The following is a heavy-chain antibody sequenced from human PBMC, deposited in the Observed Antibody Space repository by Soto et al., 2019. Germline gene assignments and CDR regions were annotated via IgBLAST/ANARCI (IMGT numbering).Heavy chain of an antibody. D-gene: IGHD3-10*01. Sequence: GSLSLSCTASGFTFSSGAINWVRQAQAPGKDWVSASSGSGGGTYYADSVKGRCTISRDNTKNTLYPQKNSLRAEDTAVYYYASDIWCGEIFYYDGMDDWGQGTTVTVSS. CDR1: GFTFSSGA. CDR2: SSGSGGGT. V-gene: IGHV3-23*01. J-gene: IGHJ6*02. CDR3: ASDIWCGEIFYYDGMDD.